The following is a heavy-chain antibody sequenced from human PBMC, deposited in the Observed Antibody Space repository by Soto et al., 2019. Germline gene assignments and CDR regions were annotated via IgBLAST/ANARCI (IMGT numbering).Heavy chain of an antibody. D-gene: IGHD3-10*01. CDR2: IYSGGST. J-gene: IGHJ5*02. CDR1: GFTVSSNY. V-gene: IGHV3-66*01. CDR3: AREKLWVRAEEDWFDP. Sequence: EVQLVESGGGLVQPGGSLRLSCAASGFTVSSNYMSWVRQAPGKGLEWVSVIYSGGSTYYADSVKGRFTISRDNSKNTLYLQMNSLRAEDTAVYYCAREKLWVRAEEDWFDPWGQGTLVTVSS.